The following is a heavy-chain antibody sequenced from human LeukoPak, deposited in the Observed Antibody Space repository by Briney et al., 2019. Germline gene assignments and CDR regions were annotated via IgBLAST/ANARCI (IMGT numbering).Heavy chain of an antibody. Sequence: PGGSLRLSCAASGFAFSSYWMSWVRQAPGKGLEWVANIKQDGSEKYYVDSVKGRFTISRDNAKNSLYLQMNSLRAEDTAVYYCAGNLRDCSGGSCYYLPWGQGTLVTVSS. J-gene: IGHJ5*02. CDR1: GFAFSSYW. V-gene: IGHV3-7*01. CDR2: IKQDGSEK. D-gene: IGHD2-15*01. CDR3: AGNLRDCSGGSCYYLP.